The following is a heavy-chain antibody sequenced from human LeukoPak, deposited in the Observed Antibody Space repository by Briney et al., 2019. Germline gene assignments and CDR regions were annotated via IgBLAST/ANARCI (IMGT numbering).Heavy chain of an antibody. V-gene: IGHV3-30*02. CDR2: IQYDGSNK. Sequence: GGSLRLSCAASGFTFSSYGMHWVRQAPGKGLEWVAFIQYDGSNKYYADSVKGRFTISRDNSKNTLYLQMNSLRAEDTAVYYCARGYSSGWYSVDYWGQGTLVTVSS. D-gene: IGHD6-19*01. J-gene: IGHJ4*02. CDR1: GFTFSSYG. CDR3: ARGYSSGWYSVDY.